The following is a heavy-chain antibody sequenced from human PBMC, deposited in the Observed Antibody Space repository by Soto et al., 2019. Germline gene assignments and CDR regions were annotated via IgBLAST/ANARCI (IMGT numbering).Heavy chain of an antibody. V-gene: IGHV3-30*18. CDR3: VKERYAQLWLEDYGMDV. D-gene: IGHD5-18*01. Sequence: PGGSLRLSCAASGFTFSSYGIHWVRQAPGKGLEWVALISFDGTDKYYADSVQGRFTVSRDNFRTMVYLQMDSLRTEDTAVYHCVKERYAQLWLEDYGMDVGGQGTTVTVS. J-gene: IGHJ6*02. CDR2: ISFDGTDK. CDR1: GFTFSSYG.